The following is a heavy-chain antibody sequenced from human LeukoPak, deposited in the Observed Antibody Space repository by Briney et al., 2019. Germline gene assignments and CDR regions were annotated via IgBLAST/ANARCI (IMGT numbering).Heavy chain of an antibody. CDR3: ARDKEAAVDFWSGYYPP. D-gene: IGHD3-3*01. V-gene: IGHV3-7*01. CDR2: IKRDGSEK. J-gene: IGHJ4*02. Sequence: GGSLRLPCAASGFTFSSYWMGWVRQAPGKGLEWVANIKRDGSEKYYGDSVKGRFTVSRDNAMNSLYLQMTSLRAEDTAVYYCARDKEAAVDFWSGYYPPWGQGTLVIVSS. CDR1: GFTFSSYW.